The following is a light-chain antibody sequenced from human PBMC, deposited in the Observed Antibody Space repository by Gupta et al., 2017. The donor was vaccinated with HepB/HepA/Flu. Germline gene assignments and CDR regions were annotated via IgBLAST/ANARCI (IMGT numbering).Light chain of an antibody. V-gene: IGLV6-57*02. CDR3: QADDSNNVV. CDR1: RANIASNY. CDR2: DDN. Sequence: NFLLPHPHSVSESPVWTVTISCTGSRANIASNYVQWYQQRPGRAPNTVIYDDNHRPSGVPDRFAGSIDSSSNSAALTISGLKNEDEDDYDGQADDSNNVVFGGGTKLTVL. J-gene: IGLJ2*01.